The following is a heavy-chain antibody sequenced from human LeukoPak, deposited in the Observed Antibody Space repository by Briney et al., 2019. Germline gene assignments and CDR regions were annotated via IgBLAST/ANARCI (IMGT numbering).Heavy chain of an antibody. CDR2: ISAYNGNT. CDR3: ARDRDDSSGYYDDY. J-gene: IGHJ4*02. V-gene: IGHV1-18*01. D-gene: IGHD3-22*01. Sequence: GASVKVSCKASGYTFTSYGISWVRQAPGQGLEWMGWISAYNGNTNYAQKLQGRVTMTTDTSTSTAYVELRSLRSDDTAVYYCARDRDDSSGYYDDYWGQGTLVTVSS. CDR1: GYTFTSYG.